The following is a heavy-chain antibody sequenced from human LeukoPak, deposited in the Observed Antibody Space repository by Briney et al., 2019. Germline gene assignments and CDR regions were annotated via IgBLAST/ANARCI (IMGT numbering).Heavy chain of an antibody. CDR3: ARLSGGSCYP. Sequence: GGSLRLSCAASGFTFTSYWIGWVRQMPGKGLEWMGIIYPGDSDTGYSPSFQGQVTISADKSISTAYLQWSSLKASDTAMYYCARLSGGSCYPWGQGTLVTVSS. J-gene: IGHJ5*02. D-gene: IGHD2-15*01. V-gene: IGHV5-51*01. CDR1: GFTFTSYW. CDR2: IYPGDSDT.